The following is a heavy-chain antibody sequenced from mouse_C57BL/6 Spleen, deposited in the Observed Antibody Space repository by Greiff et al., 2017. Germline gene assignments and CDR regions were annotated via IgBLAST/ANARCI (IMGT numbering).Heavy chain of an antibody. CDR1: GFTFSNYW. V-gene: IGHV6-3*01. CDR3: TYGYDGPYYAMDY. D-gene: IGHD2-2*01. CDR2: IRLKSDNYAT. Sequence: EVQLQESGAGLVQPGGSMKLSCVASGFTFSNYWMNWVRQSPEKGLEWVAQIRLKSDNYATNYAVSVKGRFTISRDDSKSCVYLQMNNLRAEDTGIYYCTYGYDGPYYAMDYWGKGTSVTVSS. J-gene: IGHJ4*01.